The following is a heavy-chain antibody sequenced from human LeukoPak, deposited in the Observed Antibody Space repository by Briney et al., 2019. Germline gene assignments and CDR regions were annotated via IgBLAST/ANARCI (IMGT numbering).Heavy chain of an antibody. CDR1: GGTYSSRGIY. Sequence: SETLSLTCTASGGTYSSRGIYWGRIRQPPGKGLEWIGSIYFSGSTYYNPSLKSRVTISVDTYKNQFSLKLSSVTAAYTAVYYFCITVQLLIFGGILSRNDYWGQGTLVTISS. CDR3: CITVQLLIFGGILSRNDY. D-gene: IGHD3-10*01. J-gene: IGHJ4*02. V-gene: IGHV4-39*01. CDR2: IYFSGST.